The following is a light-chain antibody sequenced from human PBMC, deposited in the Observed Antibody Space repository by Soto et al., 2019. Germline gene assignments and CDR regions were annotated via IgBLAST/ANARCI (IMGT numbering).Light chain of an antibody. CDR3: QQYYRTPLT. CDR1: QSVLYSSNNKNY. V-gene: IGKV4-1*01. Sequence: DIVMTKSPDSLAVSLGEKATINCKSSQSVLYSSNNKNYLAWYQQRPGQPPKLLIYWASTRESGVPDRFSGSGSGTDFTLTISSLQAEDVAVYYCQQYYRTPLTFGGGTNVEIK. J-gene: IGKJ4*01. CDR2: WAS.